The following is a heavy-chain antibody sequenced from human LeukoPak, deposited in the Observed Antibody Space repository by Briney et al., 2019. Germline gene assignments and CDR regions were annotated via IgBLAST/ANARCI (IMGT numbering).Heavy chain of an antibody. CDR3: ARQWLVNG. CDR1: GFTFSNYA. CDR2: ISYDGSNK. J-gene: IGHJ4*02. Sequence: PGGSLRLSCAASGFTFSNYAMHWVRQAPGKGLEWVAVISYDGSNKYYTDSVKGRFTISRDNSKNTLYLQMNSLRAEDTAVYYCARQWLVNGWGQGTLVTVSS. D-gene: IGHD6-19*01. V-gene: IGHV3-30*04.